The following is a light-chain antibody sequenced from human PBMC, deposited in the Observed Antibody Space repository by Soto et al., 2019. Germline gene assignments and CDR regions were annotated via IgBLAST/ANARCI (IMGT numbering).Light chain of an antibody. CDR2: CSS. CDR1: QSVRSD. J-gene: IGKJ1*01. Sequence: IVITNSPATASVPPDERATLSCRASQSVRSDLACYHQKPCQAPRLHIYCSSTWATGIPARFSGSGCGTEFTHTICSLQSEDFAVYYCQQYNNRPQTFGQGTKVDI. V-gene: IGKV3-15*01. CDR3: QQYNNRPQT.